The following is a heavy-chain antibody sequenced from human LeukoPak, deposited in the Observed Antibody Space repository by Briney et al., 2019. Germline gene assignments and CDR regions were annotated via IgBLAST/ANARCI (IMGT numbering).Heavy chain of an antibody. CDR1: GYTFINYG. D-gene: IGHD3-3*01. CDR2: ISNYNSNT. Sequence: ASVKVSCKAFGYTFINYGISWVRQAPGQGLEWMGWISNYNSNTNSAQKLQGRVTLTTDTSTSTAYMELRSLRSDDTAVYYCARDFNYDFRGGDAFDLWGQGTVITVSS. V-gene: IGHV1-18*01. J-gene: IGHJ3*01. CDR3: ARDFNYDFRGGDAFDL.